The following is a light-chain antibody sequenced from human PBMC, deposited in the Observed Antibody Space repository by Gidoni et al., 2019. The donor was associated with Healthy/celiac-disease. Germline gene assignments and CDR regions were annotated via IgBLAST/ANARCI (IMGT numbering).Light chain of an antibody. V-gene: IGKV2-28*01. J-gene: IGKJ1*01. Sequence: IVMTQSLLSLPVTPGEPASISCRSSQSLLHSNGYNYLDWYLQKPGQSPQLLIYLGSNRASGVPDRFSGSGSGTDFTLKISRVEAEDVGVYYCMQALQTLPTFGQGTKVEIK. CDR3: MQALQTLPT. CDR2: LGS. CDR1: QSLLHSNGYNY.